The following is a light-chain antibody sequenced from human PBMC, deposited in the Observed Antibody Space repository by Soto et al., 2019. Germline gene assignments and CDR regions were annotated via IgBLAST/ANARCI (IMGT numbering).Light chain of an antibody. V-gene: IGLV1-40*01. CDR3: QSYDTSLSGSV. CDR1: SSNIGADYD. Sequence: QSVLTQPPSVSGAPGQRVTISCTGTSSNIGADYDVHWYQHLPGTTPKLLIYHNTNRPSGVPDRFSGSKSGASASLAITGLQAGDEAHYYCQSYDTSLSGSVFGGGTKLTVL. J-gene: IGLJ2*01. CDR2: HNT.